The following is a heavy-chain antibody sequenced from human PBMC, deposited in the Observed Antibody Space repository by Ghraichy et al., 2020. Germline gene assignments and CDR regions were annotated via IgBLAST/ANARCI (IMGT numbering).Heavy chain of an antibody. J-gene: IGHJ4*02. CDR2: ISVGGTTI. CDR1: GFTFRSYS. CDR3: TRDSGSYYDRFDS. V-gene: IGHV3-48*02. D-gene: IGHD1-26*01. Sequence: GVLNISCAASGFTFRSYSLNWVRQAPGKGLEWVAYISVGGTTIHYADSVRGRFTISRDDAKSSLSLQMNGLRDEDTAVYYCTRDSGSYYDRFDSWGQGTLVTVSS.